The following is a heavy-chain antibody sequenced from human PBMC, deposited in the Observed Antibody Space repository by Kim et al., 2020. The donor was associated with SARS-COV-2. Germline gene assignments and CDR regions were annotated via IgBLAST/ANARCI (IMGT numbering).Heavy chain of an antibody. J-gene: IGHJ5*02. V-gene: IGHV3-21*01. D-gene: IGHD3-3*01. Sequence: VKGRFPISRDNAKNSLYLQMNSLRAEDTAVYYCAREVVTIFGVVRRWFDPWGQGTLVTVSS. CDR3: AREVVTIFGVVRRWFDP.